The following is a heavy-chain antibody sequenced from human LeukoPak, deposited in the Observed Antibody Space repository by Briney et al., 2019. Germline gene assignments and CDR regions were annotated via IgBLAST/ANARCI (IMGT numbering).Heavy chain of an antibody. J-gene: IGHJ6*03. V-gene: IGHV3-30-3*01. CDR1: GFTFSDYA. Sequence: GGSLRLFCAASGFTFSDYALGWVRQAPGRGLEWVAVISYDGSNKYYADSVKGRFTISRDNSKNTLYLQMNSLRAEDTAVYYCAKGTIPRRQVDYYYMDVWGKGTTVTVSS. CDR3: AKGTIPRRQVDYYYMDV. CDR2: ISYDGSNK. D-gene: IGHD3-3*01.